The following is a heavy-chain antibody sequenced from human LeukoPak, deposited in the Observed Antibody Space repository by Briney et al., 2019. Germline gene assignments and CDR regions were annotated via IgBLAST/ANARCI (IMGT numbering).Heavy chain of an antibody. J-gene: IGHJ4*02. V-gene: IGHV5-51*01. CDR2: IYPGDSDT. CDR1: GCCFTSYW. Sequence: GGSLKISCKGSGCCFTSYWIGWVRQMPGKGLEGMGIIYPGDSDTRYSPSFQGQVTISADKSISTASLQWSSLKASDTAMYSCATGCGGDCYHYHFDYWGQGTLVTVSS. CDR3: ATGCGGDCYHYHFDY. D-gene: IGHD2-21*02.